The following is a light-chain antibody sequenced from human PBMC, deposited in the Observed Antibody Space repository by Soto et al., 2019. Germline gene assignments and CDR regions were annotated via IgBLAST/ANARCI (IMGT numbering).Light chain of an antibody. V-gene: IGLV1-44*01. J-gene: IGLJ3*02. CDR1: ISNIGKDT. CDR2: NDD. CDR3: TTWDASLNGWV. Sequence: QSVLTQPPSVSGTPGLRVNISCSGGISNIGKDTVNWYQQLPGTAPKLLMFNDDKRPSGVPDRFSGSRSGTSASLAISGLQSDDEAVYFCTTWDASLNGWVFGGGTKLTVL.